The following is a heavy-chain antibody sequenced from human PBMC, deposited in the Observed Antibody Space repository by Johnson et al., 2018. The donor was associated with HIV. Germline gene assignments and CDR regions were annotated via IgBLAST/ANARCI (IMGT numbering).Heavy chain of an antibody. CDR1: GITVNTNY. D-gene: IGHD6-19*01. Sequence: VQLVESGGGVVQPGRSLTLSCAASGITVNTNYMAWVRQAPGKGLEWVSVMYAGGSAFYADSVKGRFTVSRDNSKNTLYLQMNSLRAEDTALYYCARDRAGFDIWGQGTMVTVSS. J-gene: IGHJ3*02. CDR3: ARDRAGFDI. V-gene: IGHV3-66*01. CDR2: MYAGGSA.